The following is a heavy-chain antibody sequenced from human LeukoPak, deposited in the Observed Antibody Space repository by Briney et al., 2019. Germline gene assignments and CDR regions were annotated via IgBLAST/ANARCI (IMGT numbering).Heavy chain of an antibody. CDR3: ARVGGSYSEAES. V-gene: IGHV1-2*02. CDR2: INPNSGGT. J-gene: IGHJ5*02. D-gene: IGHD1-26*01. CDR1: GYTFTGYY. Sequence: ASVKVSCKASGYTFTGYYMHWVRQAPGQGLEWMGWINPNSGGTNYAQKFQGRVTMTRDTSISTAYMELSSLRSDDTAVYYCARVGGSYSEAESWGQGTLVTVSS.